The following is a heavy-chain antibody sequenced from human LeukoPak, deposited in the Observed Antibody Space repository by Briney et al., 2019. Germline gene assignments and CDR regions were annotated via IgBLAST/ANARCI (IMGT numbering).Heavy chain of an antibody. CDR1: GFTFSYFW. V-gene: IGHV3-7*01. J-gene: IGHJ4*02. Sequence: GGSLRLSCAASGFTFSYFWMSWVRQAPGKGLEWVANIKEDGSEKYYVDSVKGRFTISRDNAKNSLYLQMNSLRVEDTAVYYCAREYYYDSSGYASFGYWGQGTLVTVSS. CDR3: AREYYYDSSGYASFGY. D-gene: IGHD3-22*01. CDR2: IKEDGSEK.